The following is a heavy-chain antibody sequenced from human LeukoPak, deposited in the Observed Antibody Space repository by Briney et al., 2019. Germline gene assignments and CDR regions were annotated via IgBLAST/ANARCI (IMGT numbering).Heavy chain of an antibody. Sequence: PSETLSLTCTVSGASIGSFYWSWIRQPAGKGLEWIGRLYNGGDTNYSPSLRSRVTIPVDTSKNQFSLKLSSVTAADTAVYYCARYSSSWFYFDYWGQGTLVTVSS. D-gene: IGHD6-13*01. CDR1: GASIGSFY. V-gene: IGHV4-4*07. CDR3: ARYSSSWFYFDY. J-gene: IGHJ4*02. CDR2: LYNGGDT.